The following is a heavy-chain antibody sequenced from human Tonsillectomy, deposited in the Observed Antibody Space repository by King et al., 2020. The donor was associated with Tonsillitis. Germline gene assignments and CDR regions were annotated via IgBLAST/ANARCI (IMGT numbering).Heavy chain of an antibody. CDR2: LYYSGNT. V-gene: IGHV4-30-4*07. CDR3: ARGYCTNDLCLDAFDI. D-gene: IGHD2-8*01. Sequence: VQLQESGPGLVKPSQTLSLTCAVSGGSISSGDYSWNWIRQPPGKGLEWIGYLYYSGNTYYNPSLKSRVTISVDTSKNQFSLKVSTVTAADTAVYYCARGYCTNDLCLDAFDIWGHGTMVTVSS. CDR1: GGSISSGDYS. J-gene: IGHJ3*02.